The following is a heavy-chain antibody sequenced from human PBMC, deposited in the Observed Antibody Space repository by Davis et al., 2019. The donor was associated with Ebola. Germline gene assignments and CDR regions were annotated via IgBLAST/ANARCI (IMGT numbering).Heavy chain of an antibody. CDR3: ARSPGIARYNWFDP. J-gene: IGHJ5*02. V-gene: IGHV4-34*01. CDR2: INHSGST. D-gene: IGHD6-13*01. Sequence: SETLSLTCAVYGGSFSGYYWSWIRQPPGKGLEWIGEINHSGSTTYNPSLKSRVTISVDTSKNQFSLKLSSVTAADTAVYYCARSPGIARYNWFDPWGQGTLVTVSS. CDR1: GGSFSGYY.